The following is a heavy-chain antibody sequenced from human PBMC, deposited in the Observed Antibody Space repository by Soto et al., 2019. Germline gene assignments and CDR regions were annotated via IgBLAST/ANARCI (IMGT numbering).Heavy chain of an antibody. CDR2: ILYDGSKT. V-gene: IGHV3-30*18. CDR1: GFTFKAFG. J-gene: IGHJ6*02. CDR3: AKGGGSMAA. Sequence: QVHLVESGGGVVQPGTSLRLSCAASGFTFKAFGMHWVRQAPGKGLEWVAVILYDGSKTYYADSLKGRVTISRDNSKNTLFLQMNNLEPEDTAVYYCAKGGGSMAAWGQGTTVTVSS. D-gene: IGHD3-16*01.